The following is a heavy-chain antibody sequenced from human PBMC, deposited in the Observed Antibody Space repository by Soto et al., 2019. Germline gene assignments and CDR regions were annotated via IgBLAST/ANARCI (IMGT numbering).Heavy chain of an antibody. J-gene: IGHJ4*02. V-gene: IGHV4-59*01. CDR1: GGSISSYY. CDR3: ARSGASIASHEHFDY. CDR2: IYYSGST. Sequence: PSETLSLTCTVSGGSISSYYWSWIRQPPGKGLEWIGYIYYSGSTNYNPSLKSRVTISVDTSKNQFSLKLSSVTAADTAVYYCARSGASIASHEHFDYWGQGTLVTVSS. D-gene: IGHD6-6*01.